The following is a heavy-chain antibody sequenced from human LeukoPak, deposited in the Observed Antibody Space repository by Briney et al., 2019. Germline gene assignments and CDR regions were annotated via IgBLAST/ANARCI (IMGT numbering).Heavy chain of an antibody. CDR3: SRDLLMYYSGSGEST. D-gene: IGHD3-10*01. J-gene: IGHJ5*02. Sequence: ASVKVSCKASGYTFTGYYMHWVRQAPGQGPEWMGWINPHSGATNYAQKFQGRVTMTRDTSISTAFMELSSPRSDDTAMYYCSRDLLMYYSGSGESTWGQGTQVTVSS. V-gene: IGHV1-2*02. CDR1: GYTFTGYY. CDR2: INPHSGAT.